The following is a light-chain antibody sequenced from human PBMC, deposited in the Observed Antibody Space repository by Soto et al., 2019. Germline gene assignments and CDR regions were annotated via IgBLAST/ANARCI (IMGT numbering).Light chain of an antibody. Sequence: AIRMTQSPSSFSASTGDRVTITCRASQGISSYLAWYQQKPGKAPKLLIYAASTLQSGVPSRFSGSGSGTDFTLTISCLQSEDFAVYYCQQTFHSPRTFGQGTRLEI. CDR2: AAS. J-gene: IGKJ2*01. CDR1: QGISSY. V-gene: IGKV1-8*01. CDR3: QQTFHSPRT.